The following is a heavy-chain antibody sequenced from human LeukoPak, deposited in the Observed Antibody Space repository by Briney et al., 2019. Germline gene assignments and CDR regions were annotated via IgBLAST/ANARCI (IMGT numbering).Heavy chain of an antibody. D-gene: IGHD6-19*01. CDR1: GGSISSSSYY. Sequence: SETLSLTCTVSGGSISSSSYYWGWIRQPPGKGLEWIGSIYYSGSTYYNPSLKSRVTISVDTSNNHFSLRLSSVSAADTAVYYCARDEYNSGWYGEAYYYYMDVWGKGTTVTVSS. J-gene: IGHJ6*03. CDR2: IYYSGST. V-gene: IGHV4-39*02. CDR3: ARDEYNSGWYGEAYYYYMDV.